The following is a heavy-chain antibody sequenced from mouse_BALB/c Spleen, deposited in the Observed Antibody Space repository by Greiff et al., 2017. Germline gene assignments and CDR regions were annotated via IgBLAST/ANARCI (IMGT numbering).Heavy chain of an antibody. CDR2: ISYSGST. D-gene: IGHD2-13*01. V-gene: IGHV3-8*02. Sequence: EVKLQESGPSLVKPSQTLSLTCSVTGDSITSGYWNWFRKFPGNKLEYMGYISYSGSTYYKPSLKSRISITRDTSKNQYYLQLNSVTTEDTATYYCARYGEDAMDYWGQGTSVTVSS. CDR3: ARYGEDAMDY. J-gene: IGHJ4*01. CDR1: GDSITSGY.